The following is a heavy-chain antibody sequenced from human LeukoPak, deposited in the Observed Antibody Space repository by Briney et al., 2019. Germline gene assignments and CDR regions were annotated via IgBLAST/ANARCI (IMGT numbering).Heavy chain of an antibody. D-gene: IGHD3-3*01. CDR3: ARHGPLYDIWSAQFYFDY. J-gene: IGHJ4*02. Sequence: SETLSLTCTVSGDSISTYYWSWIRQPPGKRLEWIGCIYFSGTTNYNPSLKSRVTISVDTSKNQFSLRLSSVTAADTAVYYCARHGPLYDIWSAQFYFDYWGQGTLVTVSS. CDR2: IYFSGTT. V-gene: IGHV4-59*08. CDR1: GDSISTYY.